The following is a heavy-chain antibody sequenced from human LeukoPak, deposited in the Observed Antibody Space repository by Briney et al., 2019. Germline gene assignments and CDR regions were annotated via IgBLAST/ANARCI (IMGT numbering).Heavy chain of an antibody. CDR1: GFIFSSYA. CDR3: ARDQQLGGDY. Sequence: GRSLRLSCATSGFIFSSYAMHWVRQAPGKGLEWVAVISYDGSNEYYADSVKGRFTISRDNSKNTLYLQMNSLRAEDTAVYYCARDQQLGGDYWGQGTLVTVSS. D-gene: IGHD6-6*01. CDR2: ISYDGSNE. V-gene: IGHV3-30*04. J-gene: IGHJ4*02.